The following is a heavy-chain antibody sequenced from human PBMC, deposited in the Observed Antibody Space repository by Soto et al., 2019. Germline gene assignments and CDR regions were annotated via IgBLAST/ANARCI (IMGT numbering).Heavy chain of an antibody. CDR2: ISGSGGST. J-gene: IGHJ4*02. D-gene: IGHD3-10*01. CDR3: AKRNMVRGVIISVFDY. V-gene: IGHV3-23*01. Sequence: PVGSLRLSCAASGFTFSSYAMSWVRQAPGKGLEWVSAISGSGGSTYYADSVKGRFTISRDNSKNTLYLQMNSLRAEDTAVYYCAKRNMVRGVIISVFDYWGQGTLVTVSS. CDR1: GFTFSSYA.